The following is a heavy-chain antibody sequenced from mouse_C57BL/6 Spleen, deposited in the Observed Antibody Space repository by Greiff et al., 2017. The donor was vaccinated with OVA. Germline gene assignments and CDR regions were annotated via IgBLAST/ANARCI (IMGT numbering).Heavy chain of an antibody. CDR3: ARLYSEPYWDIEV. V-gene: IGHV1-26*01. J-gene: IGHJ1*03. Sequence: EVQLQQSGPELVKPGASVKISCKASGYTFTDYYMNWVKQSHGKSLEWIGDINPNNGGTSYNQKFKGKATLTVDKSSSTAYMELRSLTSEDSAVYYSARLYSEPYWDIEVCGTQTTVTASS. D-gene: IGHD2-4*01. CDR2: INPNNGGT. CDR1: GYTFTDYY.